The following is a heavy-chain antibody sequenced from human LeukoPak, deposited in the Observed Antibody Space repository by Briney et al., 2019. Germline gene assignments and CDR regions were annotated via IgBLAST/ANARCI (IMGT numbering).Heavy chain of an antibody. CDR3: ARRYQAVVTFGSRGFDY. CDR1: GFKFGTYC. J-gene: IGHJ4*02. V-gene: IGHV3-7*01. Sequence: PGGSLRLSCAASGFKFGTYCMSWVRQAPGKGLEWVANINHDGSETYYADSVKGRFTISRDNAEDSLYLQMSSLRVEDTAVYYCARRYQAVVTFGSRGFDYWGQGTLVTVSS. D-gene: IGHD4-11*01. CDR2: INHDGSET.